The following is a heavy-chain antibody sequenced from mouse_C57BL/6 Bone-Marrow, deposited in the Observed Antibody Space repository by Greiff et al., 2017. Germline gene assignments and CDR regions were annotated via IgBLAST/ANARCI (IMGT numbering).Heavy chain of an antibody. Sequence: QVQLQQSGPELVKPGASVKISCKASGYAFSSSWMNWVKQRPGKGLEWIGRIYPGDGDTNYNVKFKGKATLTADKSSSTAYMQLSSLTSEDSAVYFCARDYGRNFDYWGQGTTLTVSS. J-gene: IGHJ2*01. CDR3: ARDYGRNFDY. V-gene: IGHV1-82*01. CDR1: GYAFSSSW. CDR2: IYPGDGDT. D-gene: IGHD1-1*01.